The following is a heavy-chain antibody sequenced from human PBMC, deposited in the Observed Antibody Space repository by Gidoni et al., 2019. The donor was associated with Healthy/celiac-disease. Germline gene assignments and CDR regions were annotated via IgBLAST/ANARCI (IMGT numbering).Heavy chain of an antibody. V-gene: IGHV4-31*03. CDR1: GGSTSSSGYY. J-gene: IGHJ4*02. D-gene: IGHD6-13*01. Sequence: QVQLQESGPGLVKPSQTLSLTCTVSGGSTSSSGYYWSWIRQHPGKGLEWIGYIYYSGSTYYNPSLKSRVTISVDTSKNQFSLKLSSVTAADTAVYYCAREARIARGIDYWGQGTLVTVSS. CDR2: IYYSGST. CDR3: AREARIARGIDY.